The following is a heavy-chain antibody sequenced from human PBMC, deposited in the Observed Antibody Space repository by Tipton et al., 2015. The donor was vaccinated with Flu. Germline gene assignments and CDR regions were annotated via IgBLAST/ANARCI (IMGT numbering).Heavy chain of an antibody. V-gene: IGHV3-21*01. J-gene: IGHJ4*02. Sequence: SLRLSCAASGFTFSSYGMNWVRQAPGKGLEWVSSISSSSSNTYYADSVKDRFTISRDNAKNSLYLQMNSLRAEDTAVYYCARAEITVAGQLRYYFDDWGQGTLVTVSS. CDR1: GFTFSSYG. CDR2: ISSSSSNT. D-gene: IGHD6-19*01. CDR3: ARAEITVAGQLRYYFDD.